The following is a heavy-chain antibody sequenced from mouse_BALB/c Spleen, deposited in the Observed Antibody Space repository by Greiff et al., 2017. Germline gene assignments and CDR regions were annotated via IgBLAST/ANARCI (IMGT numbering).Heavy chain of an antibody. J-gene: IGHJ1*01. CDR1: GFNIKDTY. Sequence: VQLKQSGAELVKPGASVKLSCTASGFNIKDTYMHWVKQRPEQGLEWIGRIDPANGNTKYDPKFQGKATITADTSSNTAYLQLSSLTSEDTAVYYCASLLLRGDFDVWGAGTTVTVSS. CDR3: ASLLLRGDFDV. D-gene: IGHD1-1*01. CDR2: IDPANGNT. V-gene: IGHV14-3*02.